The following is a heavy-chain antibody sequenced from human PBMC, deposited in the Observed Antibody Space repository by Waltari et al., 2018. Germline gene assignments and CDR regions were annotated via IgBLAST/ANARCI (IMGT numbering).Heavy chain of an antibody. CDR3: ARGRGRVQLAFDP. J-gene: IGHJ5*02. CDR2: SYHSGST. Sequence: QVQLQESGPGLVKPSGTLSLTCAVSGGSISSRHWWSWVRQPPGKGREWIGESYHSGSTNYNPSLKSRVTISVDKSKNQFSLKLSSVTAADTAVYYCARGRGRVQLAFDPWGQGTLVTVSS. D-gene: IGHD3-10*01. CDR1: GGSISSRHW. V-gene: IGHV4-4*02.